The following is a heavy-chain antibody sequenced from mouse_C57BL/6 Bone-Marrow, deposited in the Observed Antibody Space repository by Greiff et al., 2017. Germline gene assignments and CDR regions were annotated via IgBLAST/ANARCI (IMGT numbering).Heavy chain of an antibody. CDR1: CFNIKDDY. CDR2: IDPENGDT. Sequence: EVQLVESGAELVRPGASVKLSCTASCFNIKDDYMHWVKQRPEQGLEWIGWIDPENGDTEYASKFQGKATITADTSSNTAYLQLSSLTSEDTAVYYCTTNDYDPAWFAYWGQGTLVTVSA. V-gene: IGHV14-4*01. J-gene: IGHJ3*01. CDR3: TTNDYDPAWFAY. D-gene: IGHD2-4*01.